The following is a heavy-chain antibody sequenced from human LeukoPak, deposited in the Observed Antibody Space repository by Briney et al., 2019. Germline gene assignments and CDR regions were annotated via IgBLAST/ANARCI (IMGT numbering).Heavy chain of an antibody. CDR3: ARVLGYYDSSGYYSYDAFDI. V-gene: IGHV4-59*01. Sequence: SETLSLTCTVSGGSISSYYWSWIRQPPGKGLEWIGYIYYSGSTNYNPSLKSRVTISVDTSKNQFSLKLSSVTAADTAVYYCARVLGYYDSSGYYSYDAFDIWGQGTMVTVSS. J-gene: IGHJ3*02. D-gene: IGHD3-22*01. CDR2: IYYSGST. CDR1: GGSISSYY.